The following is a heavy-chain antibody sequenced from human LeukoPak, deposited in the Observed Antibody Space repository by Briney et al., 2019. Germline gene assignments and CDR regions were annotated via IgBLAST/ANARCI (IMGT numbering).Heavy chain of an antibody. CDR2: IYYSGST. CDR1: GGSISSYY. CDR3: ARQFLVGSTFHAFDL. J-gene: IGHJ3*01. Sequence: SETLSLTCTVSGGSISSYYWSWIRQPPGTGLEWIGYIYYSGSTNYNPSLKSRVTISVDTSKNQFSLKLTSVTAADMAVYFCARQFLVGSTFHAFDLWGQGTRVTVSS. D-gene: IGHD1-26*01. V-gene: IGHV4-59*08.